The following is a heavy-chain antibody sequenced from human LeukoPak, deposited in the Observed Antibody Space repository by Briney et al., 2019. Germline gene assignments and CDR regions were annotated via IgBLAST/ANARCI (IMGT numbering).Heavy chain of an antibody. CDR2: ISSSSTTI. J-gene: IGHJ4*02. D-gene: IGHD6-19*01. CDR3: AKDRWGAVASFDY. CDR1: GFTFSSYS. Sequence: GGSLRLSCAASGFTFSSYSMMWVRQAPGKGLEWVSYISSSSTTIHYADSVKGRFTISRDNSKNMLYLQMNSLGTEDTAVYYCAKDRWGAVASFDYWGQGTLVTVSS. V-gene: IGHV3-48*01.